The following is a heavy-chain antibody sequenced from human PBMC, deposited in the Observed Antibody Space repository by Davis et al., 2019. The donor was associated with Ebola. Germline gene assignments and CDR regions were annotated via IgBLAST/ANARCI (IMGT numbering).Heavy chain of an antibody. CDR1: GFSLTAAGVS. Sequence: SGPTLVKPTETLTLTCTFSGFSLTAAGVSVGWIRQPPGKAPEWLGVIYWDDDKRYNPSLRTRLTITKDTSAKQVVLTMTNVDPEDTATYFCAHRGRTQLWSFFDYWGQGTLVTVSS. V-gene: IGHV2-5*02. CDR2: IYWDDDK. D-gene: IGHD5-18*01. J-gene: IGHJ4*02. CDR3: AHRGRTQLWSFFDY.